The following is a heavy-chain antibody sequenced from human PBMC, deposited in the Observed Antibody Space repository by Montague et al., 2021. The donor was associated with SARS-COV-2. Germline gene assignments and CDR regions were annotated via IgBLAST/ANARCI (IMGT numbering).Heavy chain of an antibody. CDR1: GGSFSTYS. D-gene: IGHD3-10*01. Sequence: SETLSLTCAVHGGSFSTYSWNWIRQPPGKGLEWIGEIHHGGSTNYNPSLKSRATISADTSKNQFSLKLTSVAAADTAVYYCARLVDGVVPSPILGVGPYYAYYCLDVWGKGTTVTVSS. J-gene: IGHJ6*03. CDR3: ARLVDGVVPSPILGVGPYYAYYCLDV. CDR2: IHHGGST. V-gene: IGHV4-34*01.